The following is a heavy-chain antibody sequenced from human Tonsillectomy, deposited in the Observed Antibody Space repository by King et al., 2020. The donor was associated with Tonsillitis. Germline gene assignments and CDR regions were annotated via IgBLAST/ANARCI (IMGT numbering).Heavy chain of an antibody. Sequence: VQLQQWGAGLLKPSETLSLTCAVYGGSLSGDYWSWIRQPPGKGLEWIGEINHGGSADYNPSLKSRVTISVDTSKNQFSPKVTSVTAADTAVYYCAREVAYFDYWGQGTLVTVSS. CDR1: GGSLSGDY. V-gene: IGHV4-34*01. J-gene: IGHJ4*02. CDR3: AREVAYFDY. CDR2: INHGGSA.